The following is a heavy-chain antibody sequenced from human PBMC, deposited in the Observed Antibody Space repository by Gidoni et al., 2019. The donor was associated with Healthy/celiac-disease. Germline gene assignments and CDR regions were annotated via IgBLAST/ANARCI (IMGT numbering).Heavy chain of an antibody. CDR3: ARMTTVTIIYYYYGMDV. V-gene: IGHV1-2*06. CDR1: GYTFTGYY. CDR2: INPNSGGT. D-gene: IGHD4-4*01. Sequence: QVQLVQSGAEVKKPGASVKVSCQASGYTFTGYYMHWVRQAPGQGLEWMGRINPNSGGTNYAQKFQGRVTMTRDTSISTAYMELSRLRSDDTAVYYCARMTTVTIIYYYYGMDVWGQGTTVTVSS. J-gene: IGHJ6*02.